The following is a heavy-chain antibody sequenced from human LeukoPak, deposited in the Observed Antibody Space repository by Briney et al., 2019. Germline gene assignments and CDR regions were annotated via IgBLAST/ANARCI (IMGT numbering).Heavy chain of an antibody. CDR2: IPYDGSNK. V-gene: IGHV3-30*18. CDR1: GFTFSSYG. Sequence: GGSLRLSCAASGFTFSSYGMHWVRQAPGKGLEWVAVIPYDGSNKYYADSVKGRFTISRDNSKNMLYLQMNSLRAEDTAVYYCAKAYYDFWSGPFDYWGQGTLVTVSS. D-gene: IGHD3-3*01. CDR3: AKAYYDFWSGPFDY. J-gene: IGHJ4*02.